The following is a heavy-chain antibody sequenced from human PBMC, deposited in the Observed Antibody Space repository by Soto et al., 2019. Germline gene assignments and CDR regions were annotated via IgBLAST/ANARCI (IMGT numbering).Heavy chain of an antibody. Sequence: PGGSLRLSCAASGFTFSSYSMNCVRQAPGKGLEWVSSISSSSSYIYYADSVKGRFTISRDNAKNSLYLQMNSLRAEDTAVYYCASLDDSSGYLNWFDPWGQGTLVTVSS. CDR3: ASLDDSSGYLNWFDP. D-gene: IGHD3-22*01. J-gene: IGHJ5*02. CDR2: ISSSSSYI. V-gene: IGHV3-21*01. CDR1: GFTFSSYS.